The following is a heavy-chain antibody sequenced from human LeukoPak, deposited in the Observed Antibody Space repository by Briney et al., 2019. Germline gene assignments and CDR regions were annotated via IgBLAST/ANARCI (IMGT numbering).Heavy chain of an antibody. CDR3: ARPGMATIYYFDY. Sequence: GESLKISCKGSGYSFTSYWIGWVRQMPGKGLQWMGIIYPGDSDTRYSPSFQGQVTISADKSISTAYLQWSSLKASDTAMYYCARPGMATIYYFDYWGQGTLVTVSS. J-gene: IGHJ4*02. CDR2: IYPGDSDT. CDR1: GYSFTSYW. D-gene: IGHD5-24*01. V-gene: IGHV5-51*01.